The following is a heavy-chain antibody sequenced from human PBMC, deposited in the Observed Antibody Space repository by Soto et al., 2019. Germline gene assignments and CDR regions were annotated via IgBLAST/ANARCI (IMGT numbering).Heavy chain of an antibody. CDR3: ATEPPGFTDYDFSSGAHYG. J-gene: IGHJ6*01. CDR1: RFTFSSYS. D-gene: IGHD3-3*01. CDR2: ISSSSSTI. V-gene: IGHV3-48*02. Sequence: PGGSLRLSCAASRFTFSSYSMNWVRQAPGKGPERVSYISSSSSTIYYADSVKGRVTISRDNANNSMYLQMNSMRDEATAVYYFATEPPGFTDYDFSSGAHYG.